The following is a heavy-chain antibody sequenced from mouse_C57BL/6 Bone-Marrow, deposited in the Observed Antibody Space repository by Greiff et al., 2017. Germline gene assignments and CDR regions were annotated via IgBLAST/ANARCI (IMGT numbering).Heavy chain of an antibody. D-gene: IGHD2-5*01. J-gene: IGHJ2*01. CDR3: ARQGSNYYFDY. CDR1: GFTFSSYG. V-gene: IGHV5-6*01. Sequence: EVKLVESGGDLVKPGGSLKLSCAASGFTFSSYGMSWVRQTPDKRLEWVATISSGGSYTYYLDSVKGRFTISRDNAKNTLYLQMSSLKSEDTAMYYCARQGSNYYFDYWGQGTTLTVSS. CDR2: ISSGGSYT.